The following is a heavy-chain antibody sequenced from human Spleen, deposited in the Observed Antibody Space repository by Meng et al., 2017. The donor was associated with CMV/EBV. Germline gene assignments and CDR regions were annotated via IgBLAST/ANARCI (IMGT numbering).Heavy chain of an antibody. CDR1: RYTFSSYA. CDR2: SNAGNSNT. Sequence: ASVKVSCKASRYTFSSYAMHWVRQAPGQRLEWMGWSNAGNSNTKYSQEFQGKVTITRDTSASTAYMELSSLRSEDTAVYYCARGRNDILTGYSTTEYQYYGMDVWGQGTTVTVSS. V-gene: IGHV1-3*02. D-gene: IGHD3-9*01. CDR3: ARGRNDILTGYSTTEYQYYGMDV. J-gene: IGHJ6*02.